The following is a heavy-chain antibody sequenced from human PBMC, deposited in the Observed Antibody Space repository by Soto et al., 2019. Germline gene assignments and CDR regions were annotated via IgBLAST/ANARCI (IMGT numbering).Heavy chain of an antibody. V-gene: IGHV4-34*01. CDR1: GGSFSGYY. D-gene: IGHD2-15*01. CDR2: INHSGST. J-gene: IGHJ5*02. Sequence: SETLSLTCAVYGGSFSGYYWSWIRQPPGKGLEWIGEINHSGSTNYNPSLKSRVTISVDTSKNQFSLKLSSVTAADTAVYYCANRNCSGGSCHGYFDPWGQGTLVTVSS. CDR3: ANRNCSGGSCHGYFDP.